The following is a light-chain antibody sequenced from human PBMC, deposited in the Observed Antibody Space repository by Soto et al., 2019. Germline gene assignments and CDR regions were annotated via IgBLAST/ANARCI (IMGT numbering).Light chain of an antibody. V-gene: IGKV1-5*03. CDR1: QSISSW. Sequence: DIQLTQSPSTLSASVGDRATITCRASQSISSWLAWYQQKPGKAPKLLVYKASSLESGVPSRFSGSGSGTEFTLTISTLQPDYFATYYCQQYEAYPLTFGGGTKVEI. CDR3: QQYEAYPLT. CDR2: KAS. J-gene: IGKJ4*01.